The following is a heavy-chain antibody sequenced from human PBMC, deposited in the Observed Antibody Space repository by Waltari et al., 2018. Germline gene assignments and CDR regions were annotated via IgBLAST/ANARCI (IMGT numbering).Heavy chain of an antibody. CDR3: ARGPDGFDV. J-gene: IGHJ3*01. CDR1: GGTFTTFG. V-gene: IGHV1-69*01. CDR2: IVPVFHTP. Sequence: QVQLVQSGAEVKKPGSSVKVSSKTSGGTFTTFGITWVRQAPGQGLEWMGGIVPVFHTPNYAQKFQDRVTISADESTSTVSMEVSGLRSEDTAVYYCARGPDGFDVWGQGTVVTVSS.